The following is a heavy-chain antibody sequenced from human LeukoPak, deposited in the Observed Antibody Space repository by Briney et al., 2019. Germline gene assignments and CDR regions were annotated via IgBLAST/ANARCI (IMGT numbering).Heavy chain of an antibody. CDR2: IYYSGST. CDR1: VGSISSYY. V-gene: IGHV4-59*08. CDR3: ARRSRGSGWYYYFDY. Sequence: SETLSLTCTVSVGSISSYYWSWIRQPPGKGLEWIGYIYYSGSTNYNPSLKSRVTISVDTSKNQFSLKLSSVTAADTAVYHCARRSRGSGWYYYFDYWGQGTLVTVSS. J-gene: IGHJ4*02. D-gene: IGHD6-19*01.